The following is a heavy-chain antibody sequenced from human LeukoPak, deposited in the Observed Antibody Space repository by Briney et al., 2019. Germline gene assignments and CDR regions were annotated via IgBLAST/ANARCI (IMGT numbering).Heavy chain of an antibody. CDR2: IYYSGRT. D-gene: IGHD1-26*01. CDR3: ATPSSGSYYDAFDI. CDR1: GGSISSYY. V-gene: IGHV4-59*01. J-gene: IGHJ3*02. Sequence: PSETLSLTCTVSGGSISSYYWSWLRQPPGKGLEWIGYIYYSGRTNYNPSFKSRVTMSVDTSNNQFSLKLTSVTAADTAVYYCATPSSGSYYDAFDIWGQGTMVTVSS.